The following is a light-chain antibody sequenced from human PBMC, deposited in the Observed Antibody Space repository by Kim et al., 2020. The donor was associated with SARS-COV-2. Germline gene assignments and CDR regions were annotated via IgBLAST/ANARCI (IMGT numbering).Light chain of an antibody. V-gene: IGLV3-1*01. CDR3: QAWDSSTVL. CDR2: GEN. J-gene: IGLJ2*01. CDR1: KVGERY. Sequence: SGTPGQTASMTCSGEKVGERYVCWYQQKPGQSPELVIYGENRRPSGIPERFSGANSGNTATLTISGTQAMDEADYYCQAWDSSTVLFGGGTQRNVL.